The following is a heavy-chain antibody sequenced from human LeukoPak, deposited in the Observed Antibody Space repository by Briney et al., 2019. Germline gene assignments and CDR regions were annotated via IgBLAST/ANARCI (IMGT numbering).Heavy chain of an antibody. Sequence: SETLSLTCTVSGGSISSYYWSWIRQPPGKGLEWIGYIYYSGSANYNPSLKSRVTISVDTSKNKFSLKLSSVTAADTDVYYCARSTPGSYDHGGYYYGMDVWGQGTTVTVSS. J-gene: IGHJ6*02. CDR2: IYYSGSA. CDR3: ARSTPGSYDHGGYYYGMDV. V-gene: IGHV4-59*08. D-gene: IGHD3-3*01. CDR1: GGSISSYY.